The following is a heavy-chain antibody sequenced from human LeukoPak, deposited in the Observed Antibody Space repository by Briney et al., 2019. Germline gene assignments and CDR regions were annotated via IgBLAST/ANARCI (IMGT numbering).Heavy chain of an antibody. V-gene: IGHV4-34*01. CDR3: AGHHPRNTVDF. D-gene: IGHD2/OR15-2a*01. CDR2: INHSGST. Sequence: SETLSLTCAVYGGSFSGYYWSWIRQPPGKGLEWIGEINHSGSTNYNPSLKSRVTISLDTSKNQFSLKLSSVTAADTAVYYCAGHHPRNTVDFWGQGTLVAVSS. J-gene: IGHJ4*02. CDR1: GGSFSGYY.